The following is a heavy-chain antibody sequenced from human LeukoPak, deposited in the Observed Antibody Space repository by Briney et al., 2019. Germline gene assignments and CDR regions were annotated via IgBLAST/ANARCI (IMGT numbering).Heavy chain of an antibody. D-gene: IGHD2-2*01. CDR2: IWNDGSNK. CDR1: GFTFSSYG. Sequence: HPGGSLRLSCAASGFTFSSYGMHWVRQAPGKGLEWVAVIWNDGSNKYYADSVKGRLTISRDNSKNTVYLQMNSLRGEDTAVYYCARVQGTSFPWYFDPWGQGTLVTVSS. CDR3: ARVQGTSFPWYFDP. J-gene: IGHJ5*02. V-gene: IGHV3-33*01.